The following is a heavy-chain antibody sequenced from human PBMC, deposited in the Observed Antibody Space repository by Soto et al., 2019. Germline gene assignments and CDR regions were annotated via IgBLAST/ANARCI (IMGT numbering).Heavy chain of an antibody. D-gene: IGHD6-6*01. CDR2: ISDYNGST. V-gene: IGHV1-18*01. J-gene: IGHJ5*02. Sequence: QVQLVQSGAEVKKPGASVTVSCNASGYAFTTYRITWVRHAPGQGLEWMDWISDYNGSTNYAQKFQGRVTVTIDSSTASAYMELRSLRSDDTAVYYCARGPRSRPWFDPWGQRTLVTVSS. CDR1: GYAFTTYR. CDR3: ARGPRSRPWFDP.